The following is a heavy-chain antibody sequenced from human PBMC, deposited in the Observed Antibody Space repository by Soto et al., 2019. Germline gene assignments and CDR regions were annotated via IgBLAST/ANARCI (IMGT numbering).Heavy chain of an antibody. J-gene: IGHJ5*02. CDR1: GFTFSSYW. D-gene: IGHD3-3*01. CDR2: IKQDGSEK. CDR3: ARQVGGSSPWFAP. Sequence: PGGSLRLSCAASGFTFSSYWMSWVRQAPGKGLEWVANIKQDGSEKYYVDSVKGRFTISRDNAKNSLYLQMNSLRAEDTAVYYCARQVGGSSPWFAPWGQGTLVTVSS. V-gene: IGHV3-7*05.